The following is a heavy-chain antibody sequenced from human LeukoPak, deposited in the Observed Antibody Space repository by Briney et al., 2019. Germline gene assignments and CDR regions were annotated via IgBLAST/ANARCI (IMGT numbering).Heavy chain of an antibody. D-gene: IGHD2-15*01. Sequence: GGSLRLSCAASGFTFNSYAIHWVRQAPGKGLEWVSYVSSSSSTIYYADSVRGRFTISRDNAKNSLYLQMNSLRDEDTAVYYCARDAHLRSGAGYFDYWGQGTLVTVSS. CDR2: VSSSSSTI. J-gene: IGHJ4*02. CDR3: ARDAHLRSGAGYFDY. V-gene: IGHV3-48*02. CDR1: GFTFNSYA.